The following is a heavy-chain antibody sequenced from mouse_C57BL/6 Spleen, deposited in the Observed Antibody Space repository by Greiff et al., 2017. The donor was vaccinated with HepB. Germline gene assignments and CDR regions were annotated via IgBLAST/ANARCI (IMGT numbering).Heavy chain of an antibody. CDR1: GYTFTSYW. V-gene: IGHV1-69*01. CDR3: ARKGLLPFYAMDY. D-gene: IGHD2-3*01. CDR2: IDPSDSYT. J-gene: IGHJ4*01. Sequence: QVQLQQPGAELVMPGASVKLSCKASGYTFTSYWMHWVKQRPGQGLEWIGEIDPSDSYTNYNQKFKGKSTLTVDKSSSTAYMQLSSLTSEDSAVYYGARKGLLPFYAMDYWGQGTSVTVSS.